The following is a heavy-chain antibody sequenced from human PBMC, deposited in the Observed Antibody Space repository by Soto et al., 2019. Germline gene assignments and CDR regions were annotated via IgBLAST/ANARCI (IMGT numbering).Heavy chain of an antibody. CDR3: ARDECSSTSCYGSGHYYYGMDV. J-gene: IGHJ6*02. CDR2: IIPIFGTA. Sequence: QVQLVQSGAEVKKPGSSVKVSCKASGGTFSSYAISWVRQAPGQGLEWMGGIIPIFGTANYAQKFQGRVTINADESTSTAYMELSSLRSEDTVVYYCARDECSSTSCYGSGHYYYGMDVWGQGTTVTVSS. CDR1: GGTFSSYA. D-gene: IGHD2-2*01. V-gene: IGHV1-69*01.